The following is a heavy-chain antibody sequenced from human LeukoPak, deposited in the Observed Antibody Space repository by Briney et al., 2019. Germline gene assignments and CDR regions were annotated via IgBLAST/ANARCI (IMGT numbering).Heavy chain of an antibody. V-gene: IGHV4-61*02. CDR3: ARGADYGDYRRYDY. D-gene: IGHD4-17*01. Sequence: SETLSLTCTVSGGSISSGSYYWSWIRQPAGKGLEWIGRIYTSGNTNYNPSLKSRVTISVDTSKKQFSPKLSSVTAADTAVYYCARGADYGDYRRYDYWGQGTLVTVSS. J-gene: IGHJ4*02. CDR2: IYTSGNT. CDR1: GGSISSGSYY.